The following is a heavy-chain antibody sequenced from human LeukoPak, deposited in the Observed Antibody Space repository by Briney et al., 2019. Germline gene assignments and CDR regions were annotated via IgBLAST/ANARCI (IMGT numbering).Heavy chain of an antibody. V-gene: IGHV6-1*01. CDR1: GDSVSSNSAA. Sequence: SQTLSLTCAISGDSVSSNSAAWNWIRQSPSRGLEWLGRTYQRSKWYNDYAVSVKSRITINPDTSKNQFSLQLNSVTPEDTVVYYCARELEMATIYSYFDYWGQGTLVTVSS. CDR3: ARELEMATIYSYFDY. J-gene: IGHJ4*02. CDR2: TYQRSKWYN. D-gene: IGHD5-24*01.